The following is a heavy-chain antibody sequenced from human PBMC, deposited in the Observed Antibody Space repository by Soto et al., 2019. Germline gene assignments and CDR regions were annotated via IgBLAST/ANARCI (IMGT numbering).Heavy chain of an antibody. D-gene: IGHD3-16*01. CDR1: GFTLNNYW. Sequence: EVQLVESGGGLVQPGGSLRLSCAASGFTLNNYWVHWVRQAPGKGLVWVSRFNSDGSSTTYADSVKGRFTISRDNAKNTLYLQMNSLRAEDTAVYYCAREGGSASLDYWGQGTVVTVSS. J-gene: IGHJ4*02. CDR3: AREGGSASLDY. CDR2: FNSDGSST. V-gene: IGHV3-74*01.